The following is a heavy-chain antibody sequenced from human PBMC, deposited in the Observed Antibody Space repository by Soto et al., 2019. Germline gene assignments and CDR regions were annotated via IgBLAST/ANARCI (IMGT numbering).Heavy chain of an antibody. CDR3: ARSFSSRGWENNWFDP. Sequence: ASVKVSCKASGYTFTSYGISWVRQAPGQGLEWMGWISAYNGNTNYAQKLQGRVTMTTDTSTSTAYMELRSLRSDDTAVYYCARSFSSRGWENNWFDPWGQGTLVTVSS. CDR1: GYTFTSYG. V-gene: IGHV1-18*01. D-gene: IGHD6-19*01. J-gene: IGHJ5*02. CDR2: ISAYNGNT.